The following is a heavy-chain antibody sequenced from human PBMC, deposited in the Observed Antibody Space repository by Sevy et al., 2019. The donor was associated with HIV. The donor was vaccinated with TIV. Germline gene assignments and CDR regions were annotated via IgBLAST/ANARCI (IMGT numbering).Heavy chain of an antibody. D-gene: IGHD6-13*01. CDR1: GFTFTSSA. J-gene: IGHJ5*02. CDR2: IVVGSGNT. V-gene: IGHV1-58*01. CDR3: AAEYSSSWYSWFDP. Sequence: ASVKVSCKASGFTFTSSAVQWVRQARGQRLEWIGWIVVGSGNTNYAQKFQERVTITRDMSTSTAYMELRSLRSEDTAVYYCAAEYSSSWYSWFDPWGQGTLVTVSS.